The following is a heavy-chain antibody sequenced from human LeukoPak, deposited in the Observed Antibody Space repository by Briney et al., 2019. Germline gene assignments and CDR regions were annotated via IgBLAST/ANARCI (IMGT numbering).Heavy chain of an antibody. V-gene: IGHV7-4-1*02. CDR3: ARGAIAVAGNYYYYYGMDV. J-gene: IGHJ6*02. D-gene: IGHD6-19*01. Sequence: ASVKVSCKASGYTFTSYAMNWVRQAPGQGLEWMGWINTNTGNPTYAQGFTGRFVFSLDTSVSTAYLQISSLKAEDTAVYYCARGAIAVAGNYYYYYGMDVWGQGTTVTVSS. CDR2: INTNTGNP. CDR1: GYTFTSYA.